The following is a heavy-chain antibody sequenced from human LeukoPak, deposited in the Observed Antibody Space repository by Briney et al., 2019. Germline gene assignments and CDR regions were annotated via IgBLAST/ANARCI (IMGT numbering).Heavy chain of an antibody. CDR1: GYSFTSYW. CDR3: ARRGSFDFDWIEGGDY. D-gene: IGHD3-9*01. Sequence: GESLKTSCKGSGYSFTSYWISWVRQMPGKGLEWMGRIDPSDSYTNYSPSFQGHVTISADKSISTAYLQWSSLKASDTAMYYCARRGSFDFDWIEGGDYWGQGTLVTVSS. J-gene: IGHJ4*02. CDR2: IDPSDSYT. V-gene: IGHV5-10-1*01.